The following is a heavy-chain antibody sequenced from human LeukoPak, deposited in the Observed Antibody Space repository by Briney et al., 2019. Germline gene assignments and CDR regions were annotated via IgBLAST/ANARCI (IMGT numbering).Heavy chain of an antibody. Sequence: GVSLRLSCAASGFLFTDYWMSWVSEAPGKGLEWVANIKEDGSEEYYVDSVKGRFTISRDNAKNLVYLQMNDLRVEDTAVYYCERSNEKGTVDYWGQGTLVTISS. J-gene: IGHJ4*02. V-gene: IGHV3-7*01. CDR3: ERSNEKGTVDY. D-gene: IGHD4-11*01. CDR2: IKEDGSEE. CDR1: GFLFTDYW.